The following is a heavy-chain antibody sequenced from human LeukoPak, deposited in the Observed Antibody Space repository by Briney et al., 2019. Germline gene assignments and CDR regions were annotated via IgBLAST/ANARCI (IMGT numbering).Heavy chain of an antibody. J-gene: IGHJ4*02. D-gene: IGHD5-12*01. CDR3: ARGGDSGYDQYYFAS. V-gene: IGHV3-21*01. CDR1: GFTFSSYS. CDR2: ISSSSSYI. Sequence: PGGSLRLSCAASGFTFSSYSMNWVRQAPGKGLEWVSSISSSSSYIYYADSVKGRFTISRVNAKDSLYLQMNSLRAEDTAVYYCARGGDSGYDQYYFASWGQGTLVTVSS.